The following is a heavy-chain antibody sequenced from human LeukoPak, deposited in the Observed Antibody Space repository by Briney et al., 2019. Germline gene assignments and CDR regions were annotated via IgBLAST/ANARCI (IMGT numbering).Heavy chain of an antibody. D-gene: IGHD4-17*01. Sequence: ASVTVSFKASGHTFTNYYMHWVRQAPGQGLEWMGTINPSGGGTNYAQKFQGRVTMTRDMSTSTVYMELSSLRSEDTAVYYCARGVDGDYSVWGQGTLVTVSS. CDR3: ARGVDGDYSV. J-gene: IGHJ4*02. CDR2: INPSGGGT. CDR1: GHTFTNYY. V-gene: IGHV1-46*01.